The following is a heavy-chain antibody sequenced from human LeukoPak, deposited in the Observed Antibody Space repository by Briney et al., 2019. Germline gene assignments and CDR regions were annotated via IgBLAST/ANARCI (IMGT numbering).Heavy chain of an antibody. CDR3: TRGSGYSPLFDC. D-gene: IGHD2-15*01. CDR1: GFTFDDYG. Sequence: GGSLRLSCEASGFTFDDYGMHWVRQAPGKGLGWVTGISWNSANIAYGDSVKGRFTISRDNARNTLYLQMNSLRADDTALYYCTRGSGYSPLFDCWGQGTLVTVSS. V-gene: IGHV3-9*01. J-gene: IGHJ4*02. CDR2: ISWNSANI.